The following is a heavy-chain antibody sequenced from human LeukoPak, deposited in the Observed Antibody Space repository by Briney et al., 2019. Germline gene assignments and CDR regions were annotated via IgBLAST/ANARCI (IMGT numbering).Heavy chain of an antibody. CDR1: GFTVSSNS. Sequence: PGGSLRLSCVASGFTVSSNSMNWVRQAPGKGLVWLSRISSDGSSTNYADSVKGRFTISRDNAKNTLYLQMNSLRAEDTAVYYCARDYGEGGYYFDYWGQGTLVTVSS. V-gene: IGHV3-74*01. J-gene: IGHJ4*02. CDR2: ISSDGSST. CDR3: ARDYGEGGYYFDY. D-gene: IGHD4-17*01.